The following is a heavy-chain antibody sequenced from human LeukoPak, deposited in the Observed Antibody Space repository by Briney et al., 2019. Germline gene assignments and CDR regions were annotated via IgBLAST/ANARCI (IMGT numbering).Heavy chain of an antibody. CDR3: ARDRYYGSEIYPEGAVSH. D-gene: IGHD3-10*01. CDR1: GYTFTSYC. Sequence: ASVKVSCKASGYTFTSYCISWVRQAPGQGLEWMGWISAYNGNTNYAQKLQGRVTMTTDTSTSTAYMELRSLRAEDTAVYYCARDRYYGSEIYPEGAVSHWGQGTLVTVSS. CDR2: ISAYNGNT. J-gene: IGHJ4*02. V-gene: IGHV1-18*01.